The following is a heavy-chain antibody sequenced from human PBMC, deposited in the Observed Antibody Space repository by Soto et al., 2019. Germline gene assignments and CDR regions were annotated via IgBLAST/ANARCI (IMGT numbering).Heavy chain of an antibody. CDR2: IYPGDSDT. V-gene: IGHV5-51*01. CDR3: ARNNRLSRTKIDGMDV. Sequence: GESLKLSCKGSGYSFTSYWIGWVRQMPGKGLEWMGIIYPGDSDTRYSPSFQGQVTISADKSISTAYLQWSSLKASDTAMYYCARNNRLSRTKIDGMDVWGQGTRVTVSS. CDR1: GYSFTSYW. D-gene: IGHD3-16*02. J-gene: IGHJ6*02.